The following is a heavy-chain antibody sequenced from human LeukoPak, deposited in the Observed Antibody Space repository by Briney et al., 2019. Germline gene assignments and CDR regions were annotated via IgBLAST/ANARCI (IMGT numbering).Heavy chain of an antibody. V-gene: IGHV3-23*01. CDR1: GFTFSSYA. D-gene: IGHD3-22*01. CDR3: AKDSGDDYDSSGPGFDY. Sequence: GGSLRLSCAASGFTFSSYAMSWVRQAPGKGLEWVSAISGSGGSTYYADSVKGRFTISRDNSKNTLYLQMNSLRAEDTAVYYCAKDSGDDYDSSGPGFDYWGQGTLVTVSS. CDR2: ISGSGGST. J-gene: IGHJ4*02.